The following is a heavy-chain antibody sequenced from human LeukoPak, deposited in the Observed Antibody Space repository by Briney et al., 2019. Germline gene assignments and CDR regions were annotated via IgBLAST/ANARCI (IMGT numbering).Heavy chain of an antibody. J-gene: IGHJ4*02. CDR1: GFTFSDYY. CDR2: ISSSSSTI. CDR3: ARGVTYCGGDCYLTY. Sequence: GGSQRLSCAASGFTFSDYYMSWIRQAPGKGLEWVSYISSSSSTIYYADSVKGRFTISRDNAKNSLYLQMNSLRAEDTAVYYCARGVTYCGGDCYLTYWGQGTLVTVSS. D-gene: IGHD2-21*01. V-gene: IGHV3-11*04.